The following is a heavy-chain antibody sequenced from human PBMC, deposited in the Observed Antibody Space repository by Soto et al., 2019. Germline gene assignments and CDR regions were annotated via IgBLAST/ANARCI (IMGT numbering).Heavy chain of an antibody. D-gene: IGHD4-17*01. Sequence: ASVKVSCKVSGYTLTELSMHWVRQAPGKGLEWMGGFNPEDGETNYAQKFQGRVTITEDKSTSTAYMELSSLRSEDTAVYYCAREPKKGMTTAYFDYWGQGTLVTVSS. V-gene: IGHV1-24*01. CDR2: FNPEDGET. J-gene: IGHJ4*02. CDR3: AREPKKGMTTAYFDY. CDR1: GYTLTELS.